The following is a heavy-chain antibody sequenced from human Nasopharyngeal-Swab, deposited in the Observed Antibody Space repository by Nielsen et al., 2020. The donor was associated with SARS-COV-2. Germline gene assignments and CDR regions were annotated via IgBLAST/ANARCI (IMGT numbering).Heavy chain of an antibody. V-gene: IGHV4-59*01. CDR3: ARPDLSTWTHDAFDL. CDR2: IYYSGST. D-gene: IGHD3/OR15-3a*01. CDR1: DGSMNSYY. J-gene: IGHJ3*01. Sequence: SETLSLTCSVSDGSMNSYYWNWIRQSPGKGLEWIGHIYYSGSTTYNPSPKDRVTISVETSENQFSLELSSVTAADTAVYYCARPDLSTWTHDAFDLWGQGTMVTVSS.